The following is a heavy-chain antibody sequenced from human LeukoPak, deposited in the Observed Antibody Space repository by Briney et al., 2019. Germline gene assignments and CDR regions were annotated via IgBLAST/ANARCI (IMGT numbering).Heavy chain of an antibody. D-gene: IGHD2-2*01. V-gene: IGHV3-21*01. J-gene: IGHJ4*02. Sequence: GGSLRLSCAASGFTFSSYSMNWVRQAPGKGLEWVSAISGDSRYIYYADSVRGRFTISRDNAENSLYLQMNSLRVEDTAVYYCARAPTVLVGYCSSSSCQADYWGQGTLVTVSS. CDR3: ARAPTVLVGYCSSSSCQADY. CDR1: GFTFSSYS. CDR2: ISGDSRYI.